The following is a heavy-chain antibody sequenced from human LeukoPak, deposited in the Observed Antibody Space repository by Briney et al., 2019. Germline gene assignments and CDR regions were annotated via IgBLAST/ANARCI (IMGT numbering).Heavy chain of an antibody. CDR1: GGSISSYY. CDR2: IYYSGST. Sequence: SETLSLTCTVSGGSISSYYWSWIRQPPGKGLEWIGYIYYSGSTNYNPLLKSRVTISVDTSKNQFSLKLSSVTAADTAVYYCAREGIAAADYAFDIWGQGTMVTVSS. J-gene: IGHJ3*02. V-gene: IGHV4-59*01. CDR3: AREGIAAADYAFDI. D-gene: IGHD6-13*01.